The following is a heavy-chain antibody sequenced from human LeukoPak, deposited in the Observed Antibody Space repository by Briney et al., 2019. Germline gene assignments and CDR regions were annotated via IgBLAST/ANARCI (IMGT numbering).Heavy chain of an antibody. Sequence: GGSLRLSCAASGFTFSSYAMSWVRQAPGKGLEWVSAISGSGGNTYYADSVKGRFTISRDNSKNTLYLQMNSLRAEDTAVYYCAKVVKTYYYDSSGYYVEDYWGQGTLVTVSS. J-gene: IGHJ4*02. V-gene: IGHV3-23*01. CDR2: ISGSGGNT. CDR3: AKVVKTYYYDSSGYYVEDY. D-gene: IGHD3-22*01. CDR1: GFTFSSYA.